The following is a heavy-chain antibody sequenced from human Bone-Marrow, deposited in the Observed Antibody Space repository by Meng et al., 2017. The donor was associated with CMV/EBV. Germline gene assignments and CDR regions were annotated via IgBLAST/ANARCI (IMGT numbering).Heavy chain of an antibody. CDR1: VGSFSVYY. Sequence: LTCAVYVGSFSVYYWSWIRQPPGKGLEWIGEINHIGGTKYNPSLKSRVTISVDTSKNQFSLKLTSVTAADTAVYYCVSRYSWELFDFWGQGTLVTVSS. J-gene: IGHJ4*02. D-gene: IGHD1-26*01. CDR3: VSRYSWELFDF. V-gene: IGHV4-34*01. CDR2: INHIGGT.